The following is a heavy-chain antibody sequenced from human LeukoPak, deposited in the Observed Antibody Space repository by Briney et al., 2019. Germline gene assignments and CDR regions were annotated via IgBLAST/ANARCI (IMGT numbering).Heavy chain of an antibody. CDR3: ARGDYFGSGLGD. D-gene: IGHD3-10*01. Sequence: SETLSLPCTVSGGSISSYYWGWIRQPPGKGLEWIGYIYYTGSTNCNPSLRSRVTISVDSSKNKFSLKVNSVTAADTAVYYCARGDYFGSGLGDWGQGTLVTVSS. CDR2: IYYTGST. CDR1: GGSISSYY. V-gene: IGHV4-59*01. J-gene: IGHJ4*02.